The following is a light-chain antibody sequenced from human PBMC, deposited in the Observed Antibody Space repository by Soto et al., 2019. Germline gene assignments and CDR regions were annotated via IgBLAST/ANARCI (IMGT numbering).Light chain of an antibody. CDR1: SGDVGNYNL. CDR3: CAYAGGSVYVL. CDR2: EVS. V-gene: IGLV2-23*02. Sequence: HSALTQPASVSGSPGQSITISCTATSGDVGNYNLVSWYQQHPGKAPHLMIYEVSKRPSGVSNRFSGSKSGNTASLTISGLQAEDEADYYCCAYAGGSVYVLFGGGTKLTVL. J-gene: IGLJ3*02.